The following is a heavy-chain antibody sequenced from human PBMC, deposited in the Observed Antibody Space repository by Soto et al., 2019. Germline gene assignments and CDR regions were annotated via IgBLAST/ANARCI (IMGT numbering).Heavy chain of an antibody. CDR1: GLNFRGYG. Sequence: QVQLVESGGGVGQPGTSLRLSCAASGLNFRGYGFHWVREAPGKGLDWVAVIWDDGSKKFYADSVKGRFTFSRDDSRNTLFLQINSLRDEDTAIYHCVTARGNTGARSLGYFNYCGQGTLVTVSS. J-gene: IGHJ4*02. CDR2: IWDDGSKK. V-gene: IGHV3-33*01. CDR3: VTARGNTGARSLGYFNY. D-gene: IGHD5-12*01.